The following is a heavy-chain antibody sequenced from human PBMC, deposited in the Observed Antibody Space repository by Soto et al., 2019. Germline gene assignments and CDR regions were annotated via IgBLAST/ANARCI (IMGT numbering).Heavy chain of an antibody. V-gene: IGHV1-69*05. J-gene: IGHJ4*02. CDR3: ARTLYGDNVDY. CDR1: GGTFSSYA. D-gene: IGHD4-17*01. CDR2: IIPIFGTA. Sequence: SVKVSCKASGGTFSSYAISWVRQAPGQGLEWMGGIIPIFGTANFAQKFQGRVTITRNNSISTAYMELSSLRSEDTAVYYCARTLYGDNVDYWGQGTLVTVSS.